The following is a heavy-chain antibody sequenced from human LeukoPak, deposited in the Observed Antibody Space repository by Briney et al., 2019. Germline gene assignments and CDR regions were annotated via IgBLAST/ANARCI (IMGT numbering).Heavy chain of an antibody. CDR3: ASGGLGYSSSWKGRWFDP. V-gene: IGHV4-34*01. CDR2: INHSGST. J-gene: IGHJ5*02. D-gene: IGHD6-13*01. Sequence: KASETLSLTCAVYGGSFSGYYWSWIRQPPGKGLEWIGEINHSGSTNYNPSLKSRVTISVDTSKNQFSLKLSSVTAADTAVYYCASGGLGYSSSWKGRWFDPWGQGTLVTVSS. CDR1: GGSFSGYY.